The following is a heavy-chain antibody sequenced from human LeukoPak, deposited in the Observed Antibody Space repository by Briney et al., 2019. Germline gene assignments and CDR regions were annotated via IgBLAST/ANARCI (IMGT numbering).Heavy chain of an antibody. CDR2: INPNSGGT. V-gene: IGHV1-2*06. J-gene: IGHJ4*02. CDR1: GYSFTGYY. Sequence: ASVKVSCKASGYSFTGYYMHWVRQAPGQGLEWMGRINPNSGGTDYAQNFQGRVTMTRDTSITTAYMELSRLRSDDTAAYYCARLASGSSPFDYWGQGTLVTVSS. CDR3: ARLASGSSPFDY. D-gene: IGHD3-10*01.